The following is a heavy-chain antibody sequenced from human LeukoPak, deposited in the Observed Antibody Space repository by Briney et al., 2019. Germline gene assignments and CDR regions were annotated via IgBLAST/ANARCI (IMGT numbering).Heavy chain of an antibody. CDR3: TRSAGYSSGWYHDY. CDR2: IRSKAYGGTT. D-gene: IGHD6-19*01. V-gene: IGHV3-49*04. Sequence: GGSLRLSCTAAGFTFGDYAMSWVRQAPGKGLEGVVFIRSKAYGGTTEYAGSVKGRFTISRDDSKSIAYLQMNSLKTEDTAVYYCTRSAGYSSGWYHDYWGQGTLVTVSS. CDR1: GFTFGDYA. J-gene: IGHJ4*02.